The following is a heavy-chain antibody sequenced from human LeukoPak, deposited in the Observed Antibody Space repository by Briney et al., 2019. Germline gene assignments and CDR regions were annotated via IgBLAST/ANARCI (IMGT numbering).Heavy chain of an antibody. J-gene: IGHJ4*02. CDR3: ARGGNTVFDY. V-gene: IGHV4-30-2*01. CDR2: IYHSGRT. D-gene: IGHD4-23*01. Sequence: SQTLSLTCAVSGGSISRGGYSWSWIRQPPGKGLEWIGYIYHSGRTHYNPSLESRVTMSVDRSENQFSQKLTSVTAADTAVYYCARGGNTVFDYWGQGAPVTVSS. CDR1: GGSISRGGYS.